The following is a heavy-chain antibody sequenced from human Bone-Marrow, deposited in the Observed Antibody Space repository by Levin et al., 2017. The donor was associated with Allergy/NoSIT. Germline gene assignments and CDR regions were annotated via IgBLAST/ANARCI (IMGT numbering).Heavy chain of an antibody. V-gene: IGHV2-26*01. CDR1: GFSLSNARMG. D-gene: IGHD3-3*01. CDR2: IFSNDEK. J-gene: IGHJ6*02. CDR3: ARILWSGYDAYYYYGMDV. Sequence: VSGPTLVKPTETLTLTCTVSGFSLSNARMGVSWIRQPPGKALEWLAHIFSNDEKSYSTSLKSRLTISKDTSKSQVVLTMTNMDPVDTATYYCARILWSGYDAYYYYGMDVWGQGTTVTVSS.